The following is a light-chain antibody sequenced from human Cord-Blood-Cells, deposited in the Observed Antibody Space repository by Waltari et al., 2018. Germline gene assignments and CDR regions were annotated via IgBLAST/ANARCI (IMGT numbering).Light chain of an antibody. Sequence: DIVMTQSPDSLAVSLGARATIHCKSSQSVLYSSNNKNYLAWYQQKPGQPPKLLIYWASTRESGVPDRFSGSGSGTDFTLTISSLQAEDVAVYYCQQYYSTPTFGQGTKVEIK. CDR2: WAS. V-gene: IGKV4-1*01. CDR1: QSVLYSSNNKNY. J-gene: IGKJ1*01. CDR3: QQYYSTPT.